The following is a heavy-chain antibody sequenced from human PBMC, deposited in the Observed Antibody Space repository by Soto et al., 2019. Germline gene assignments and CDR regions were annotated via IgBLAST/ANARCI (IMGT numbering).Heavy chain of an antibody. CDR1: GGSISSSNW. D-gene: IGHD1-7*01. J-gene: IGHJ4*02. CDR3: ARDPHGRSNWNYGGLDY. CDR2: IYHSGST. V-gene: IGHV4-4*02. Sequence: PSETLSLTCAVSGGSISSSNWWSWVRQPPGKGLEWIGEIYHSGSTNYNPSLKSRVTISVDKSKNQFSLKLSSVTAADTAVYYCARDPHGRSNWNYGGLDYWGQGTLVTVSS.